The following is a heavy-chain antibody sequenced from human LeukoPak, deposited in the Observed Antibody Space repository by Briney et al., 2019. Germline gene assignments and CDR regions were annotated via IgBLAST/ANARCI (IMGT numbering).Heavy chain of an antibody. D-gene: IGHD4-17*01. Sequence: GGSLRLSCAASGFTFSSYAMHWVRQAPGKGLEYVSAISSNGGSTYYAKSVKGRFTISRDNSKNTLYLQMNSLRAEDTAVYYCAKGALPTVTDAFDIWGQGTMVTVSS. CDR2: ISSNGGST. CDR1: GFTFSSYA. CDR3: AKGALPTVTDAFDI. V-gene: IGHV3-64*01. J-gene: IGHJ3*02.